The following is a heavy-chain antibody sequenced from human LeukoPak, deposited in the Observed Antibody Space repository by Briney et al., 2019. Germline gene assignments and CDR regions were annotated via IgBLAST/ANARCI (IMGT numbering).Heavy chain of an antibody. D-gene: IGHD6-13*01. V-gene: IGHV3-30-3*01. Sequence: PGGSLRLSCAASGFNLSSYAMHWVRQATGKGGEWVALISYDGSNKLYAYSVKRRFTISTHNSNLSLYLQMNSLTDEYSAVYYFARGGPVISAAGDHPSMAVWGQGTTVTVSS. CDR3: ARGGPVISAAGDHPSMAV. CDR1: GFNLSSYA. J-gene: IGHJ6*02. CDR2: ISYDGSNK.